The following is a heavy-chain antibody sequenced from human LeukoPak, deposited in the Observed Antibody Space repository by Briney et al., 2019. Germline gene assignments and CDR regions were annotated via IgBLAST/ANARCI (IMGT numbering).Heavy chain of an antibody. CDR2: ISSSGSSI. CDR3: ARGPMVLIRAAANDAFDI. D-gene: IGHD3-9*01. V-gene: IGHV3-48*03. Sequence: GGSLRLSCAASGFTFSSYEMNWVRQAPGKGLEWVSYISSSGSSIYYADSVKGRFTISRDNAKNSLYLRMNSLRDEDTAVYYCARGPMVLIRAAANDAFDIWGQGTVVTVSS. J-gene: IGHJ3*02. CDR1: GFTFSSYE.